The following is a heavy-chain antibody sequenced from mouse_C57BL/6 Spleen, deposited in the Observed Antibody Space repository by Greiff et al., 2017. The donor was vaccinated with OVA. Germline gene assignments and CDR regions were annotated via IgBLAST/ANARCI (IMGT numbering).Heavy chain of an antibody. CDR3: TEYDEGFFAY. Sequence: EVKVEESGGGLVQPGGSMKLSCVASGFTFSNYWMNWVRQSPEKGLEWVAQIRLKSDNYATHYAESVKGRFTISRDDSKSSVYLQMNNLRAEDTGIYYWTEYDEGFFAYWGQGTLVTVSA. V-gene: IGHV6-3*01. J-gene: IGHJ3*01. CDR2: IRLKSDNYAT. CDR1: GFTFSNYW. D-gene: IGHD2-3*01.